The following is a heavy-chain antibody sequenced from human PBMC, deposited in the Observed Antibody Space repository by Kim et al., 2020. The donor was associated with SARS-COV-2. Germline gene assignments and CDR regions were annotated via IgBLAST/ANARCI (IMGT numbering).Heavy chain of an antibody. J-gene: IGHJ4*02. CDR1: GGSISSSSYY. CDR2: IYYSGST. CDR3: ARDDGYWS. V-gene: IGHV4-39*07. D-gene: IGHD5-12*01. Sequence: SETLSLTCTVSGGSISSSSYYWGWIRQPPGKGLEWIGSIYYSGSTYYNPSLKSRVTISVDTSKNQFSLKLSSVTAADTAVYYCARDDGYWSWGQGTLVTVSS.